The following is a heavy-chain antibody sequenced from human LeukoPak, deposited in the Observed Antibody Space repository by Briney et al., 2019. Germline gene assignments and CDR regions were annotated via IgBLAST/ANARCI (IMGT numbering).Heavy chain of an antibody. J-gene: IGHJ3*02. CDR3: ARHLGDYYDSSGYYFDAFDI. CDR1: GYSFTSYW. Sequence: GESLKISCKGSGYSFTSYWIGWVRQMPGKGLEWMGIIYPGDSDTRYSPSFQGQVTISADKSISTAYLQWSSLKASDTAMYHCARHLGDYYDSSGYYFDAFDIWGQGTMVTVSS. V-gene: IGHV5-51*01. CDR2: IYPGDSDT. D-gene: IGHD3-22*01.